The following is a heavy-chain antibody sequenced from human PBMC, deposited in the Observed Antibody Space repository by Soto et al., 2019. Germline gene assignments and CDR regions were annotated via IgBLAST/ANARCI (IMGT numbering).Heavy chain of an antibody. CDR1: GFTFSSYA. Sequence: EVQLLESGGGLVQPGGSLRLSCAASGFTFSSYAMSWVRQAPGKGLEWVSAISGSGGSTYYADSVKGRFTISRDNSKNTLYLQMNSLRAEDTAVYYCAKGPYYYDSSGYYYGYYYYGMDVWGQGTTVTVSS. CDR3: AKGPYYYDSSGYYYGYYYYGMDV. V-gene: IGHV3-23*01. D-gene: IGHD3-22*01. CDR2: ISGSGGST. J-gene: IGHJ6*02.